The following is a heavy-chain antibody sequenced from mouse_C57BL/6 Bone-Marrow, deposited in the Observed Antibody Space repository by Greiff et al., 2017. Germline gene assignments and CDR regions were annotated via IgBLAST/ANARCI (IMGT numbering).Heavy chain of an antibody. V-gene: IGHV1-81*01. CDR1: GYTFTSYG. CDR3: ARKLRRAY. CDR2: IYPRSGNT. J-gene: IGHJ3*01. Sequence: QVQLQQSGAELARPGASVKLSCKASGYTFTSYGISWVKQRTGQGLEWIGEIYPRSGNTYYNEKFKGKATLTADKSSSTAYMELRSLTSEDSAVYFCARKLRRAYWGQGTLVTVSA.